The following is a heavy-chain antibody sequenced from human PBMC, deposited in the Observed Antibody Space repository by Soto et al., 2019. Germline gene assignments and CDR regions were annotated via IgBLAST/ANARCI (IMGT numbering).Heavy chain of an antibody. CDR2: TYYRSKWYY. J-gene: IGHJ4*01. CDR3: SRGEQYSGRVFDY. CDR1: GDSVSSSSAG. Sequence: PTGDIPGDSVSSSSAGVRCFRQSPSRGLEWLGRTYYRSKWYYEYSVSVRRRITINPDTSNNQYSQQLNSGTPEDTAVYFCSRGEQYSGRVFDYWGQGTMVTVSS. V-gene: IGHV6-1*01. D-gene: IGHD1-26*01.